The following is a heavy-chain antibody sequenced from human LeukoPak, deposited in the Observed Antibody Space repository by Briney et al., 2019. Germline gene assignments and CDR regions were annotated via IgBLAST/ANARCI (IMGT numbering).Heavy chain of an antibody. CDR1: GGSISSYY. J-gene: IGHJ1*01. CDR3: ARDESPGEYFQH. Sequence: SETLSLTCTVSGGSISSYYWSWIRQPPGKGPEWIGYIYYSGSTNYNPSLRSRVTISVDTSKNQFSLKLSSVTAADTAVYYCARDESPGEYFQHWGQGTLVTVSS. V-gene: IGHV4-59*01. CDR2: IYYSGST.